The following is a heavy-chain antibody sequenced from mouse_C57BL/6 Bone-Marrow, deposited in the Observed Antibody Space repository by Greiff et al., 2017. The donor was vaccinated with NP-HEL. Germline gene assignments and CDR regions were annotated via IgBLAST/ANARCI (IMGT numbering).Heavy chain of an antibody. V-gene: IGHV1-80*01. Sequence: QVHVKQSGAELVKPGASVKISCKASSYAFSSYWMNWVKQRPGKGLEWIGQIYPGDGDTNYNGKFKDKASLTADKSSSTAYMQLSSLTSEDSAVYFCARGAYWGQGTLVTVSA. J-gene: IGHJ3*01. CDR1: SYAFSSYW. CDR3: ARGAY. CDR2: IYPGDGDT.